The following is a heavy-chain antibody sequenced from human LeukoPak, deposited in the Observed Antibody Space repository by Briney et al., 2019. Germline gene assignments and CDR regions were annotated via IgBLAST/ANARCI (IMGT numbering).Heavy chain of an antibody. CDR1: GFTFSSHG. CDR3: AKEIRPNDC. CDR2: ISIGGDTT. J-gene: IGHJ4*02. D-gene: IGHD4-17*01. V-gene: IGHV3-23*01. Sequence: PGGSLRLSCAASGFTFSSHGMCWVRQAPGRGLEWISSISIGGDTTYSDSVKGRFTISGDNSENTLYLQLDSLRAEDTAIYYCAKEIRPNDCWGQGTLVTVSS.